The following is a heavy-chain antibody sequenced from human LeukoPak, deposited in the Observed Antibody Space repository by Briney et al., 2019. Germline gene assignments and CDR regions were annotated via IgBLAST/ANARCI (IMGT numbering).Heavy chain of an antibody. D-gene: IGHD3-22*01. CDR2: ISSSISYI. Sequence: GGSLRLSCAASGFTFSSFGIHWVRQAPGKGLEWVSSISSSISYIYYADSVKGRFTISRDNAKNSLYLQMNSLRAEDTAVYYCARGVEGIVVVTASDYWGQGTLVTVSS. CDR1: GFTFSSFG. J-gene: IGHJ4*02. CDR3: ARGVEGIVVVTASDY. V-gene: IGHV3-21*01.